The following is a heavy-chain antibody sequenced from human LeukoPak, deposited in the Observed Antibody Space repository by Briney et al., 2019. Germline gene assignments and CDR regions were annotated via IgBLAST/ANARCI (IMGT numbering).Heavy chain of an antibody. J-gene: IGHJ4*02. Sequence: SETLSLTCTVSGGSISSYYWSWIRQPPGKGLEWIGYIYYSGSTNYNPSLKSRVTISVDTSKNQFSLELSSVTAADTAVYYCAREIAAAGMTYFDYWGQGTLVTVSS. D-gene: IGHD6-13*01. CDR3: AREIAAAGMTYFDY. CDR1: GGSISSYY. V-gene: IGHV4-59*01. CDR2: IYYSGST.